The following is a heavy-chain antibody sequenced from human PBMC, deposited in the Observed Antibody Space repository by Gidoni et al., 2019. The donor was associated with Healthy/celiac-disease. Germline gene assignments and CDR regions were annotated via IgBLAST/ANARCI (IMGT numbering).Heavy chain of an antibody. CDR2: IWYDGSNK. D-gene: IGHD5-18*01. CDR1: GFPFSSYG. Sequence: QVQLVESGAGVVQPGRSLRLSCAASGFPFSSYGMHWVRQAPGKGLEWVAVIWYDGSNKYYADSVKGRFTISRDNSKNTLYLQMNSLRAEDTAVYYCARDPARGYSYGYGDYWGQGTLVTVSS. CDR3: ARDPARGYSYGYGDY. J-gene: IGHJ4*02. V-gene: IGHV3-33*01.